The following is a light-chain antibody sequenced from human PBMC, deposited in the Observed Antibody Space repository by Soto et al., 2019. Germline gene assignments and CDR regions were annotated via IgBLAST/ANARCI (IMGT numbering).Light chain of an antibody. CDR2: EGT. CDR3: SSFASSNTWV. Sequence: QSALTQPPSASGSPGQSVTISCTGTSSDVGAYNYVSLYQQHAGKAPKLVIYEGTKRPSWVHDRFSGSKAANTASLTVSGLQAEDEADYYCSSFASSNTWVFGGGTKLTVL. J-gene: IGLJ3*02. V-gene: IGLV2-8*01. CDR1: SSDVGAYNY.